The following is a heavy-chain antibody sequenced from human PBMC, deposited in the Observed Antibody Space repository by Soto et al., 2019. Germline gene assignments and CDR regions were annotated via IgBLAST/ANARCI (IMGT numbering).Heavy chain of an antibody. CDR2: ISYDGSYK. CDR1: GFTFSSYG. Sequence: QVQLVESGGGVVQPGRSLRLSCAASGFTFSSYGMHWVRQAPGKGLEWVAVISYDGSYKYYADSVKDRFTISRDNSKNTLYLQMNSLRAEDTAVYYCAKWNGGFDYWGQGTLVTVSS. CDR3: AKWNGGFDY. J-gene: IGHJ4*02. V-gene: IGHV3-30*18. D-gene: IGHD3-16*01.